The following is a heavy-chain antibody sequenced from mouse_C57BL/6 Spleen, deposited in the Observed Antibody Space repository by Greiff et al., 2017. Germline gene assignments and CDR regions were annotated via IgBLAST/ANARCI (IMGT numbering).Heavy chain of an antibody. CDR3: ARRGDYYDYDEKFAY. J-gene: IGHJ3*01. V-gene: IGHV1-80*01. Sequence: QVQLQQSGAELVKPGASVKISCKASGYAFSSYWMNWVKQRPGKGLEWIGQIYPGDGDTNYNGKFKGKATLTADKSSSTAYMQLSSLTSEDSAVYFCARRGDYYDYDEKFAYWGQGTLVTVSA. D-gene: IGHD2-4*01. CDR2: IYPGDGDT. CDR1: GYAFSSYW.